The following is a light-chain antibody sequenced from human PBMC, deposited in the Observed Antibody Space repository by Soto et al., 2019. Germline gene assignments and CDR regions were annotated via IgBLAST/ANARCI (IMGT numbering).Light chain of an antibody. CDR3: QQRHDWVT. J-gene: IGKJ4*01. Sequence: EVVLTQSPATLSLSPGERATLSCRASQSIRNYLAWYQQKPGQAPRLLIYDASNRATGIPARFSGSGSGTDFSLTISSLEPEDSGVYYCQQRHDWVTFGGGTKVEIK. CDR2: DAS. CDR1: QSIRNY. V-gene: IGKV3-11*01.